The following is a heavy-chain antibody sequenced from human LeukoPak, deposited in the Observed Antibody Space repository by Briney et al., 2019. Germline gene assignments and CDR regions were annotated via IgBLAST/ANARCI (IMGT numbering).Heavy chain of an antibody. V-gene: IGHV4-39*07. Sequence: SSETLSLTCTVSGDSISSGSYYWGWIRQPPGKGLEWIGSIYYSGSTYYNSSLKSRVTISVDKSKNQFSLKLSSVTAADTAVYYCARGVVLYYYYMDVWGKGTTVTVSS. D-gene: IGHD3-10*01. CDR2: IYYSGST. J-gene: IGHJ6*03. CDR1: GDSISSGSYY. CDR3: ARGVVLYYYYMDV.